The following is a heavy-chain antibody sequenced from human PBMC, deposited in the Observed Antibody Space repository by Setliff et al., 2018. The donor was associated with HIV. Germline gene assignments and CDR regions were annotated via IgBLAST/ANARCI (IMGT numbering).Heavy chain of an antibody. Sequence: ASVKVSCKASGYTFSRFSINWVRKAPGQGLGGRGWSNTNSWNPTYDRGFAGRFVFSLDTLVRTAYLEISDLRADDTGIYDCARDSSAYFDVSSGDFHNMDVWGKGTTVTVA. J-gene: IGHJ6*03. CDR2: SNTNSWNP. V-gene: IGHV7-4-1*02. CDR1: GYTFSRFS. CDR3: ARDSSAYFDVSSGDFHNMDV. D-gene: IGHD3-3*01.